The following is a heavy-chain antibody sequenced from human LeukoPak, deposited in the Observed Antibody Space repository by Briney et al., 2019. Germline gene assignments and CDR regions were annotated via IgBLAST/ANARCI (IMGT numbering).Heavy chain of an antibody. J-gene: IGHJ4*02. CDR1: GFTFRSYA. Sequence: GGSLRLSCAASGFTFRSYAMHGVRQAPAEGLEWVSLISYDGSNKYYADSVNGRFTISRDNSKNTLYLQMNSLRAEDTTVYYCARGPYPAVYCFDYWGQGTLVTVSS. V-gene: IGHV3-30*04. CDR3: ARGPYPAVYCFDY. CDR2: ISYDGSNK.